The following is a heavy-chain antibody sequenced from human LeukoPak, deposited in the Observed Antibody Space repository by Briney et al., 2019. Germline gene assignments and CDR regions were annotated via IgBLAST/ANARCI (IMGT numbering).Heavy chain of an antibody. CDR3: ASAPRGMESFDC. CDR2: INAGNGNP. D-gene: IGHD3-16*01. V-gene: IGHV1-3*01. Sequence: ASVRVSCTASGYTFTSYAMHWVRQAPGQRLEWVGWINAGNGNPKYSQTLTGRVTITRDTSASTAYMELRSLRSEDTAVYSCASAPRGMESFDCWGQVTLVTVAS. CDR1: GYTFTSYA. J-gene: IGHJ4*02.